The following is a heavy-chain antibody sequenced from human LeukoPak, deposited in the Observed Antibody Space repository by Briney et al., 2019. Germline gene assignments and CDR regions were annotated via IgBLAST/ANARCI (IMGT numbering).Heavy chain of an antibody. D-gene: IGHD3-9*01. V-gene: IGHV5-51*01. CDR3: ARSHILTGYYSGAFDI. CDR1: GYSFTSYW. CDR2: IYPGDSDT. Sequence: GESLKISCKASGYSFTSYWIGWVGQMLGKGLEWMEIIYPGDSDTRYTPSLQGQVTISADKSISTAYLQWSSLKASDTAVYYCARSHILTGYYSGAFDIWGQGTMVTVSS. J-gene: IGHJ3*02.